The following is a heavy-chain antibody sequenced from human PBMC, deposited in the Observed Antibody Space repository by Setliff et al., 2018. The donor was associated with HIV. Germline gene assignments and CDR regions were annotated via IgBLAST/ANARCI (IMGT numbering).Heavy chain of an antibody. D-gene: IGHD5-12*01. V-gene: IGHV3-30*02. CDR3: ARISVASRYNSDMDV. CDR2: IRSDETNK. CDR1: GFIFSTYG. J-gene: IGHJ6*03. Sequence: PGGSLRLSCEASGFIFSTYGMHWVRQAPGEGLEWVAFIRSDETNKYYSDSVKGRFTISRDTSKHTLFLQINSLRPEDTAVYYCARISVASRYNSDMDVWGKGTTVTVSS.